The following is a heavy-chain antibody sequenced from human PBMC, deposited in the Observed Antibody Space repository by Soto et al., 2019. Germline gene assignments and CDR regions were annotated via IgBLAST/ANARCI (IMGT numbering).Heavy chain of an antibody. J-gene: IGHJ4*02. V-gene: IGHV1-46*03. D-gene: IGHD3-22*01. CDR1: GYTLIMYY. CDR3: ARSPYSSGYYYAIDY. CDR2: INPSGGST. Sequence: ASVKVSCKASGYTLIMYYIHWMRQAPGQGLEWMGLINPSGGSTTYAQKFQGRVTMTRDTSTSTVYMDLSSLKSEDTAVYYCARSPYSSGYYYAIDYWGQGTQVTFSS.